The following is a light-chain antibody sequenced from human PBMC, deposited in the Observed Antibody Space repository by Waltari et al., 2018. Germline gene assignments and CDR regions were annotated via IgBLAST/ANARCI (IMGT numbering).Light chain of an antibody. CDR3: QSTGSSGVAV. V-gene: IGLV3-25*03. J-gene: IGLJ2*01. CDR2: KYT. CDR1: ALPTQY. Sequence: SYDLTQPPSVSVSPGQTARLTRPGDALPTQYVYLYQKKSGQAPLVVVYKYTEWPSGSPGRFCGTSAGTTVTLTISGVQAEDEAYYCCQSTGSSGVAVFGGGTRLTVL.